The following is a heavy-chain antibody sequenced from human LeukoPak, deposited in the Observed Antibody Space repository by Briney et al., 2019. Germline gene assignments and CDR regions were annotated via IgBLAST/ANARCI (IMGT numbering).Heavy chain of an antibody. CDR2: ISGSGSPM. V-gene: IGHV3-48*03. D-gene: IGHD6-13*01. J-gene: IGHJ5*02. CDR1: AFTFSSYE. Sequence: PGGSLRLSCAASAFTFSSYEMNWVRQAPGKGLEWVSSISGSGSPMYYADSVKGRFIISRDNAKDSVSLQMNSLRAEDTAVYYCARGVGSSWPGWFDPWGQGTLVTVSS. CDR3: ARGVGSSWPGWFDP.